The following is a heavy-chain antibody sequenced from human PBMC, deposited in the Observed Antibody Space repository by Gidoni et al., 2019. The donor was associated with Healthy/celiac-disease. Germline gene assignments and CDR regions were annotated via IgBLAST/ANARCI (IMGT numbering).Heavy chain of an antibody. V-gene: IGHV3-73*02. J-gene: IGHJ4*02. CDR3: TRHLTLDAYYYESSGYYYG. CDR1: GFTFSGSA. CDR2: VRRKANSEAT. Sequence: EVQLVESGGGLVQPGGSLKLSCAASGFTFSGSASHWFRQASGKGLEWVGRVRRKANSEATAYAASVKGRFTISRDDSKNTAYLQMNSLKTEDTAVYYCTRHLTLDAYYYESSGYYYGWGQGTLVTVSS. D-gene: IGHD3-22*01.